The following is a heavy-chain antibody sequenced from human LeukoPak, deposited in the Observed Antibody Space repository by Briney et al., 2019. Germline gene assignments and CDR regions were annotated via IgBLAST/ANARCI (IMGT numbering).Heavy chain of an antibody. CDR1: GFTFGTYW. V-gene: IGHV3-74*01. D-gene: IGHD3-10*01. CDR3: ATDYYVSGSYYRLFY. Sequence: PGGSLRLSCGASGFTFGTYWMHWVRQAPGKGLVWVSGINSDGGTTTYADSVEGRFTISRDNAKNTLYLQMNNLRAEDTAIYYCATDYYVSGSYYRLFYWGQGTLVTVSS. CDR2: INSDGGTT. J-gene: IGHJ4*02.